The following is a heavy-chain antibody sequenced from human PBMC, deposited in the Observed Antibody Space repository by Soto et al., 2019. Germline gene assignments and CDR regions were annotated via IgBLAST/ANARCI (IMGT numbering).Heavy chain of an antibody. CDR1: GYNFFSYG. J-gene: IGHJ4*02. Sequence: QVQLVQSGAEVKKPGASVKVSCQASGYNFFSYGIGWVRQAPGQGLEWMGWISDYKGNTYYAQQFQGRVTMTTDRSASTAYMDLRSLKSDDTAVYYCARVPISGDYDILTGEIDFWGQGTRVTVSS. V-gene: IGHV1-18*01. CDR2: ISDYKGNT. CDR3: ARVPISGDYDILTGEIDF. D-gene: IGHD3-9*01.